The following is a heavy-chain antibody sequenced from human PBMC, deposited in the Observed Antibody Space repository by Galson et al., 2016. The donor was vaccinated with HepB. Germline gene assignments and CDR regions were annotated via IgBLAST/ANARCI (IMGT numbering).Heavy chain of an antibody. J-gene: IGHJ6*03. Sequence: QSGAEVKKPGESLKISCKGSGYNFNSHWIGWVRQMPGKGLEWMGIIYPTDSDTRYSPSFQGQVTMSVDKSTSTVYLQWCSLKASDTATYYCARNGGYNFNYFYYIDVWGKGTTVTVSS. D-gene: IGHD5-24*01. V-gene: IGHV5-51*03. CDR1: GYNFNSHW. CDR3: ARNGGYNFNYFYYIDV. CDR2: IYPTDSDT.